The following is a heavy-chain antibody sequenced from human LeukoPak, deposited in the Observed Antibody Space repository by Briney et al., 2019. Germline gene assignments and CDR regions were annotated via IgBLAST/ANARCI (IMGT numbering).Heavy chain of an antibody. CDR1: GYTFTSYG. V-gene: IGHV1-18*01. D-gene: IGHD2-2*01. Sequence: ASVKVSCRASGYTFTSYGISWVRQAPGQGLEWMGWISAYNGNTNYAQKLQGRVTMTTDTSTSTAYMELRSLRSDDTAVYYCASGATYCSSTSCSLRDYFDYWGQGTLVTVSS. J-gene: IGHJ4*02. CDR3: ASGATYCSSTSCSLRDYFDY. CDR2: ISAYNGNT.